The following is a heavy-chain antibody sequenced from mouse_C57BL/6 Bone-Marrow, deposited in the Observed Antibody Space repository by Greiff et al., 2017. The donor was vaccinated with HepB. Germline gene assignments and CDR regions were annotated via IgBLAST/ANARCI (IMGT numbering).Heavy chain of an antibody. J-gene: IGHJ2*01. CDR2: ISSGSSTI. CDR1: GFTFSDYG. CDR3: ARYDYDDFFFDY. Sequence: EVHLVESGGGLVKPGGSLKLSCAASGFTFSDYGMHWVRQAPEKGLEWVAYISSGSSTIYYADTVKGRFTISRDNAKNTLFLQMTSLRSEDTAMYYCARYDYDDFFFDYWGQGTTLTVSS. V-gene: IGHV5-17*01. D-gene: IGHD2-4*01.